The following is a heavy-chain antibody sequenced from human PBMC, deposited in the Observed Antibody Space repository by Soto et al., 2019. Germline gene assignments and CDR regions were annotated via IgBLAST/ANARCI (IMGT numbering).Heavy chain of an antibody. V-gene: IGHV4-39*01. CDR3: DRSDYYYDHLIDY. J-gene: IGHJ4*02. Sequence: SDTLSLTCSVLGDSITTTGYYWCWIGQPPGKGLQWIGNVDCTGRTFSHPSLTSRVFISVDTSKNDFSLRLPSVTAADTAVYYCDRSDYYYDHLIDYWGPGTLVTVSS. CDR1: GDSITTTGYY. CDR2: VDCTGRT. D-gene: IGHD3-16*01.